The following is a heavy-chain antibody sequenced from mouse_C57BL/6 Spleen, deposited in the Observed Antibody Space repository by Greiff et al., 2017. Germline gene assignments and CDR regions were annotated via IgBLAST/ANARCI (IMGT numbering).Heavy chain of an antibody. D-gene: IGHD2-1*01. CDR2: INPNNGGT. Sequence: EVKLVESGPELVKPGASVKIPCKASGYTFTDYNMDWVKQSHGKSLEWIGDINPNNGGTIYNQKFKGKATLTVDKSSSTAYMELRSLTSEDTAVYYCARRGNYGYAMDYWGQGTSVTVSS. J-gene: IGHJ4*01. CDR1: GYTFTDYN. CDR3: ARRGNYGYAMDY. V-gene: IGHV1-18*01.